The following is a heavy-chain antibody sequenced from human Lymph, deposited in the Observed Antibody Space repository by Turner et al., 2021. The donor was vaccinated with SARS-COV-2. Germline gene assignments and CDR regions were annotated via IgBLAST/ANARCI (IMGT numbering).Heavy chain of an antibody. D-gene: IGHD6-13*01. Sequence: EVELVESGGGLVEAGGALRVSCAASGFTFSNAWMTWVRQSPGKGLEWVGRIKTKTDGGTTDYAAPVKGRFTISRDDSKNTLYLQMNSLKTEDTAVYYCTTHSAPDYWGQGTLVTVSS. J-gene: IGHJ4*02. CDR1: GFTFSNAW. V-gene: IGHV3-15*01. CDR2: IKTKTDGGTT. CDR3: TTHSAPDY.